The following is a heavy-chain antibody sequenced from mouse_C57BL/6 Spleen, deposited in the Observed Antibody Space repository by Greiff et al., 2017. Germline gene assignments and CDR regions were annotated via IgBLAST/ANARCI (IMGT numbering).Heavy chain of an antibody. D-gene: IGHD3-1*01. CDR3: ARNFAGDAGGFGD. J-gene: IGHJ2*01. CDR2: IWTGGGT. Sequence: QVQLQQSGPGLVAPSQSLSITCTVSGFSLTSYAISWVRQPPGKGLEWLGVIWTGGGTNYNSALKSRLSISKDNSKSQVFLKMNSLQTDDTARYYCARNFAGDAGGFGDWGQGTTLTVSS. V-gene: IGHV2-9-1*01. CDR1: GFSLTSYA.